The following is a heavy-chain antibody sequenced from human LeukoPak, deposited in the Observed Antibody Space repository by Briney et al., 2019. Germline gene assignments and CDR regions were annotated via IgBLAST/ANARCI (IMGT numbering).Heavy chain of an antibody. J-gene: IGHJ5*02. CDR1: GGSISSSSYY. D-gene: IGHD3-3*01. V-gene: IGHV4-39*01. CDR3: ARGTYYDFWSGYYTGINWFDP. Sequence: SESLSLTCTVSGGSISSSSYYWGWIRQPPGKGLEWIGSIYYSGSTYYNPSLKSRVTISVDTSKNQFSLKLSSVTAADTAVYYCARGTYYDFWSGYYTGINWFDPWGREPWSPSPQ. CDR2: IYYSGST.